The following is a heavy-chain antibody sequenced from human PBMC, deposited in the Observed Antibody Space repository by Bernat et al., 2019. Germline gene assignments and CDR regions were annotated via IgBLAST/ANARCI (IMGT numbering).Heavy chain of an antibody. CDR1: GGSVTISNW. CDR2: ISHSGSA. D-gene: IGHD3-10*01. CDR3: ARGPPGGVDY. Sequence: QVQLQESGPGLVKPSGTLCLTCAVSGGSVTISNWWSWVRQPPGKGLERMGEISHSGSANYNPSLKSRVTISVDKSNNQFSLNLTSVTAADTAVYYCARGPPGGVDYWGQGTLVTVSS. V-gene: IGHV4-4*02. J-gene: IGHJ4*02.